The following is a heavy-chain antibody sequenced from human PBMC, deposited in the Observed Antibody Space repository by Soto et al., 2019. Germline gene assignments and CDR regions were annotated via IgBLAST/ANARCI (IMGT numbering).Heavy chain of an antibody. D-gene: IGHD3-10*01. Sequence: GGSLRLSCAASGFTFSSYAMSWVRQAPGKGLEWVSAISGSVGSTYYADSVKGRFTISRDNSKNTLYLQMNSLRAEDTAVYYCAKDNGLVRGVRKNGMDVWGQGTTVTVSS. CDR3: AKDNGLVRGVRKNGMDV. J-gene: IGHJ6*02. V-gene: IGHV3-23*01. CDR2: ISGSVGST. CDR1: GFTFSSYA.